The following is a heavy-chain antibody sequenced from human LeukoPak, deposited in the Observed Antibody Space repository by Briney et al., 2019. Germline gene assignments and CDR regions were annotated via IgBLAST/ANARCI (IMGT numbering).Heavy chain of an antibody. CDR3: AKRSTFWTMTTVTSPPWDY. D-gene: IGHD4-17*01. Sequence: GRSLRLSCAASGFTFSSYAMSWVRQAPGKGLEWVSAISGSGGSTYYADSVKGRFTISRDNSKNTLYLQMNRLRAEDTAVYYCAKRSTFWTMTTVTSPPWDYWGQGTLVTVSS. J-gene: IGHJ4*02. CDR2: ISGSGGST. V-gene: IGHV3-23*01. CDR1: GFTFSSYA.